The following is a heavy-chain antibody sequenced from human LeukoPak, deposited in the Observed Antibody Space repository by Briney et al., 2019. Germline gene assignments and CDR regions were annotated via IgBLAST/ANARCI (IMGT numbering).Heavy chain of an antibody. CDR1: GFTFSSYG. CDR3: VKYGYDYVWGRNHPPSHLDY. V-gene: IGHV3-30*18. CDR2: ISFDGSNK. D-gene: IGHD3-16*01. Sequence: PGGSLRLSCAASGFTFSSYGMHWVRQAPGKGLEWVAVISFDGSNKYYADSVKGRFTISRDNSKNTLYLQVNSLRAEDSAVYYCVKYGYDYVWGRNHPPSHLDYWGQGTLVTVSS. J-gene: IGHJ4*02.